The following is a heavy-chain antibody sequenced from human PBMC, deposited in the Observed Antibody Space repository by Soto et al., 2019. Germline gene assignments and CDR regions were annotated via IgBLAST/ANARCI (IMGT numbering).Heavy chain of an antibody. CDR3: ASRNYGTNWGFDP. V-gene: IGHV4-39*01. CDR1: GGSIRSSSYY. D-gene: IGHD1-7*01. Sequence: ETLSLTCTVSGGSIRSSSYYWGWIRQPPGKGLEWIGSFYYSGSTYYNPSLKSRVTISVDTSKNQFSLKLTSVTAADTGVYYCASRNYGTNWGFDPWGQGTLVTVSS. J-gene: IGHJ5*02. CDR2: FYYSGST.